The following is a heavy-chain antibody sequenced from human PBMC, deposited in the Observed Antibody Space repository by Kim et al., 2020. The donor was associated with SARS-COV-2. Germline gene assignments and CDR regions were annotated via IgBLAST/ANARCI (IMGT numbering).Heavy chain of an antibody. D-gene: IGHD1-26*01. V-gene: IGHV3-33*01. CDR3: AREDSGSYRFDY. Sequence: SHAASVKGRFTNSRDNSKNTLYLQMNGLRAEDTAVYYCAREDSGSYRFDYWGQGTLVTVSS. J-gene: IGHJ4*02.